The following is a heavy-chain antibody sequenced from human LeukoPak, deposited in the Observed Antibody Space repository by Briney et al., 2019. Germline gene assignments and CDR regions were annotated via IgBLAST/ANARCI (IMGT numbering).Heavy chain of an antibody. D-gene: IGHD3-22*01. CDR2: IFYSGST. CDR1: GDSISSTSYY. Sequence: SETLSLTCTVSGDSISSTSYYWDWIRQPPGKGLEWIGGIFYSGSTYYNPSLKSRVTMSVDTFKNQFSLKLSSVTAADTAVYYCARHTSSGYPAHDAFDIWGQGTMVTVSS. V-gene: IGHV4-39*01. CDR3: ARHTSSGYPAHDAFDI. J-gene: IGHJ3*02.